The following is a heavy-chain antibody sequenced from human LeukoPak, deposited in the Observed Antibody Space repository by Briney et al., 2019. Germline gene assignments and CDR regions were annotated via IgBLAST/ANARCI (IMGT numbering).Heavy chain of an antibody. D-gene: IGHD3-10*01. J-gene: IGHJ4*02. Sequence: ASVKVSCKASGYTFSTYDVIWVRQATGQGLEWMGWINPNSGGTNYAQKFQGRVTMTRDTSISAAYMELSRLRSDDTAVYYCARSVVTMVRGSMGYWGQGTLVTVSS. V-gene: IGHV1-2*02. CDR2: INPNSGGT. CDR1: GYTFSTYD. CDR3: ARSVVTMVRGSMGY.